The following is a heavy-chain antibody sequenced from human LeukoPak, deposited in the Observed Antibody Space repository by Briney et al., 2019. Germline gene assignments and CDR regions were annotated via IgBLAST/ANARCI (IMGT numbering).Heavy chain of an antibody. D-gene: IGHD4-17*01. V-gene: IGHV4-59*01. J-gene: IGHJ5*02. Sequence: SETLSLTCTVSGGSISSYYWSWVRQPPGKGLEWIGYIYYSGSTNYNPSLKSRVTISVDTSKNQFSLKLSSVTAADTAVYYCARVGGSDYGDYGWFDPWGQGTLVTVSS. CDR1: GGSISSYY. CDR3: ARVGGSDYGDYGWFDP. CDR2: IYYSGST.